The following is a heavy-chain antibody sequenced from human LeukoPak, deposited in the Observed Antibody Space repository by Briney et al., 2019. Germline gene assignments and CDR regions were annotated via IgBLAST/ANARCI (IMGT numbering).Heavy chain of an antibody. J-gene: IGHJ4*02. V-gene: IGHV4-39*01. CDR3: ASLSGSYYGWSY. CDR1: GGSISSSSYY. D-gene: IGHD1-26*01. CDR2: IYYSGST. Sequence: PSETLSLTCTVSGGSISSSSYYWGWIRQPPGKGLEWIGSIYYSGSTYYNPSLKSRVTISVDTSKNQFSLKLSSVTAADTAVYYCASLSGSYYGWSYWGQGTLVTVSS.